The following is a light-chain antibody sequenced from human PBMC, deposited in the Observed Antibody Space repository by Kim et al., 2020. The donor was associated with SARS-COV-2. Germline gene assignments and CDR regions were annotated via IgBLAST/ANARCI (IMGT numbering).Light chain of an antibody. CDR3: QHYLSYPFA. CDR1: QSINNY. V-gene: IGKV1-16*01. Sequence: ASMGDRITITCRASQSINNYLARFELRPGKAPKSLIYNAVKLHSGVPSRFSGSVSRTEITLTISSLQTEDFATHYCQHYLSYPFAVGPEAKVDIK. CDR2: NAV. J-gene: IGKJ3*01.